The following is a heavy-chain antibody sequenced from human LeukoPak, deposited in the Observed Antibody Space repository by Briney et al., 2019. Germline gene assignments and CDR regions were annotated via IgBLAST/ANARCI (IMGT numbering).Heavy chain of an antibody. CDR1: GFTFSNYA. V-gene: IGHV3-23*01. D-gene: IGHD3-16*01. Sequence: QPGGSLRLSCAASGFTFSNYAMSWVRQAPGKGLEWVSTISGFDPGTYYADSVGGRFTIPRDNSKNTLFLRMNSLRAEDTAVYFRAKGLRLLDSWGQGTLVTVSS. J-gene: IGHJ4*02. CDR3: AKGLRLLDS. CDR2: ISGFDPGT.